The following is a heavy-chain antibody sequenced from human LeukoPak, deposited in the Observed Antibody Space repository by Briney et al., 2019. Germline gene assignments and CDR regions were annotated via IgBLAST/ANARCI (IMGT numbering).Heavy chain of an antibody. J-gene: IGHJ6*03. Sequence: SETLSLTCAVYGGSFSHYYWSWIRQSPGMGLEWIGEINDSGTINYNPSLMSRVTISVDKSKSQFSLKLSSATAAVTAVYYCARRWNYGRNYYIDVWGKGATVSVSS. CDR1: GGSFSHYY. CDR3: ARRWNYGRNYYIDV. CDR2: INDSGTI. V-gene: IGHV4-34*01. D-gene: IGHD1-7*01.